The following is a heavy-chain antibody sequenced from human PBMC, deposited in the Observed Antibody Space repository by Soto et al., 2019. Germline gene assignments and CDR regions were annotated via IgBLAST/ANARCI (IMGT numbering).Heavy chain of an antibody. D-gene: IGHD2-8*01. V-gene: IGHV3-23*01. J-gene: IGHJ4*02. CDR2: ISGSGGST. CDR1: GFTFSSYA. CDR3: AEGRYCTNGVCYTGEEYYFDY. Sequence: GGSLRLSCAASGFTFSSYAMSWVRQAPGKGLEWVSAISGSGGSTYYADSVKGRFTISRDNSKNTLYLQMNSLRAEDTAVYYCAEGRYCTNGVCYTGEEYYFDYWGQGTLVTVSS.